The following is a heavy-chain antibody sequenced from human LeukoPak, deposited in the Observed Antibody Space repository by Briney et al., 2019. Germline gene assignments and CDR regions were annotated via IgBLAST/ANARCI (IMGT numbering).Heavy chain of an antibody. D-gene: IGHD1-7*01. J-gene: IGHJ6*03. V-gene: IGHV4-34*01. CDR2: ISHEGDS. Sequence: SETLSLTCAVYGVSLRGYYWSWIRQSPEKGLEWIGEISHEGDSIYNPSLKSRLTLSVDMSKNQFSLNLRSVTAADTAVYYCARGKNYVSDYYFDVWGKGTTVIVSS. CDR3: ARGKNYVSDYYFDV. CDR1: GVSLRGYY.